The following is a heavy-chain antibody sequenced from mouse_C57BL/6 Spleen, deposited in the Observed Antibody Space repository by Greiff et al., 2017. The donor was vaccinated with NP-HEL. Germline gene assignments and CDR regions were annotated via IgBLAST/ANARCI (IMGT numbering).Heavy chain of an antibody. CDR1: GYTFTDYE. D-gene: IGHD4-1*01. V-gene: IGHV1-15*01. Sequence: VQLQQSGAELVRPGASVTLSCKASGYTFTDYEMHWVKQTPVHGLEWIGAIDPETGGTAYNQKFKGKAILTADKSSSTAYMELRSLTSEDSAVYYCTRLTGTGAMDYWGQGTSVTVSS. J-gene: IGHJ4*01. CDR2: IDPETGGT. CDR3: TRLTGTGAMDY.